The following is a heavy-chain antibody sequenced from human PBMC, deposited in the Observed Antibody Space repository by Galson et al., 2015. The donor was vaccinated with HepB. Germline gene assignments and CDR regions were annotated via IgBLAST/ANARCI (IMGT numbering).Heavy chain of an antibody. Sequence: SLTCTVSSGSISTYYWSWIRQPPGKGLEWIGYIYYSGSTNYNPSLKSRVTISVDTSKNQFSLKLSSVTAADTAVYYCAREITMVRGVITPSWFDPWGQGTLVTVSS. J-gene: IGHJ5*02. CDR2: IYYSGST. V-gene: IGHV4-59*12. D-gene: IGHD3-10*01. CDR3: AREITMVRGVITPSWFDP. CDR1: SGSISTYY.